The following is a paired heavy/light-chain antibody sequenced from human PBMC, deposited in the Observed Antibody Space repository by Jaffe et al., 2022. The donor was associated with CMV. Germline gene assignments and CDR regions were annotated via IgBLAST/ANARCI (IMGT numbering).Light chain of an antibody. J-gene: IGLJ2*01. V-gene: IGLV1-40*01. CDR3: QSYDSSLSDVV. CDR1: SSNIGAGYD. Sequence: QSVLTQPPSVSGAPGQRVTISCTGSSSNIGAGYDVHWYQQLPGTAPKLLIYGNSNRPSGVPDRFSGSKSGTSASLAITGLQAEDEADYYCQSYDSSLSDVVFGGGTKLTVL. CDR2: GNS.
Heavy chain of an antibody. CDR1: GFSLSTSGVG. D-gene: IGHD3-3*01. J-gene: IGHJ4*02. CDR3: AHGTYYDFWSGYFGGGSLGFDY. V-gene: IGHV2-5*02. CDR2: IYWDDDK. Sequence: QITLKESGPTLVKPTQTLTLTCTFSGFSLSTSGVGVGWIRQPPGKALEWLALIYWDDDKRYSPSLKSRLTITKDTSKNQVVLTMTNMDPVDTATYYCAHGTYYDFWSGYFGGGSLGFDYWGQGTLVTVSS.